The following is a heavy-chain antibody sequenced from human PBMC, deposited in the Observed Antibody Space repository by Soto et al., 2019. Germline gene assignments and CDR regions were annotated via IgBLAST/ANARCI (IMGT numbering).Heavy chain of an antibody. CDR1: GGSFSGYY. J-gene: IGHJ4*02. D-gene: IGHD6-19*01. Sequence: QVQLQQWGAGLLKPSETLSLTCAVYGGSFSGYYWSWIRQPPGKGLEWIGEINHSGSTNYNPSLKRRVNISVDTSKNQFSLKLSSVTAADTAVYYCARGLGYSSGWYPDYFDYWGQGTLVTVSS. V-gene: IGHV4-34*01. CDR2: INHSGST. CDR3: ARGLGYSSGWYPDYFDY.